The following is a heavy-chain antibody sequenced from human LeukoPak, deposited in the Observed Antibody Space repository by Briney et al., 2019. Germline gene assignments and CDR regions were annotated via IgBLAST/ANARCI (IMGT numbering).Heavy chain of an antibody. D-gene: IGHD3-3*01. J-gene: IGHJ4*02. CDR1: GFTFSSYW. CDR2: IKQDGSEK. CDR3: ARTFWSGNGYYFEY. Sequence: GGSLRLSCAASGFTFSSYWMNWVRQAPGKGLEWVANIKQDGSEKHYVDSVKGRFTIARDNAKNSLDLQMNTVRAEDTAVYYCARTFWSGNGYYFEYWGQGSLVTVSS. V-gene: IGHV3-7*04.